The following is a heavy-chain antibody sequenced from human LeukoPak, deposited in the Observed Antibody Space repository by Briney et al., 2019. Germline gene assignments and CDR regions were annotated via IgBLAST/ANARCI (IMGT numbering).Heavy chain of an antibody. CDR3: ARSLDYGSPYYFDY. CDR1: GGSISGYY. J-gene: IGHJ4*02. D-gene: IGHD4/OR15-4a*01. V-gene: IGHV4-4*07. Sequence: SETLSLTCTVSGGSISGYYWNWIRQPAGRALEWIGRIYTSGSTNYNPSLKSRVTMSVDTSKNHFSLKLSSVTAADTALYYCARSLDYGSPYYFDYWGQGTLVTVSS. CDR2: IYTSGST.